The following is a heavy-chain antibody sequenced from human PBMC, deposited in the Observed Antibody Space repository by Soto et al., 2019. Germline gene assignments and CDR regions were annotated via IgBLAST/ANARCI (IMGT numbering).Heavy chain of an antibody. V-gene: IGHV4-31*03. Sequence: QVQLQESGPGLVKPSQTLSLTCTVSGGSISIGGYYWNWIRQHPGKGLEWIGYIYYSGSTYYHPSLTSRVTISVDTSKNQFPLKLSSVTAADTAVYYCARSVFPWGQGTLVTVSS. CDR3: ARSVFP. CDR1: GGSISIGGYY. CDR2: IYYSGST. J-gene: IGHJ5*02.